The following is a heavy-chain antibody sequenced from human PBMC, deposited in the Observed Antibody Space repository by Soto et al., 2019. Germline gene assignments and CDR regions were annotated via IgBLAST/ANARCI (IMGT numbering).Heavy chain of an antibody. V-gene: IGHV4-30-4*01. D-gene: IGHD2-21*02. CDR2: IYYSGST. CDR3: ARHPSDFWFDP. Sequence: SETLSLTCTVSGGSISSGDYYWSWIRQPPGKGLEWIGYIYYSGSTYYNPSLKSRVTISVDTSKNQFSLKLSFVTAADTAVYYCARHPSDFWFDPWGQGTLVTVSS. CDR1: GGSISSGDYY. J-gene: IGHJ5*02.